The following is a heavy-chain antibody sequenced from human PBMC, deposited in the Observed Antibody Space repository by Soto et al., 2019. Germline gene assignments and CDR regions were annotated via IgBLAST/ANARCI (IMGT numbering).Heavy chain of an antibody. CDR1: GFTFSSYG. V-gene: IGHV3-33*01. CDR3: ASEYCSGGSCYYYGMDV. CDR2: IWYDGSNK. Sequence: PGGSLRLSCAASGFTFSSYGMHWFRQAPGKGLEWVAVIWYDGSNKYYADSVKGRFTISRDNSKNTLYLQMNSLRAEDTAVYYCASEYCSGGSCYYYGMDVWGHGTTVTVSS. J-gene: IGHJ6*02. D-gene: IGHD2-15*01.